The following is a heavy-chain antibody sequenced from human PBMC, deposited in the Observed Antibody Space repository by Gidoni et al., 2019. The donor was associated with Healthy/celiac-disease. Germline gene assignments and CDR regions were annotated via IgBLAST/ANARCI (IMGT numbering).Heavy chain of an antibody. V-gene: IGHV3-23*01. CDR1: GFTFSSYA. J-gene: IGHJ6*03. Sequence: EVQLLESGGGLVQPGGSLRLSCAASGFTFSSYAMSWVRQAPGKGLEWVSAISGRGGSTYYADSVKGRFTISRDNSKNTLYLQMNSLRAEDTAVYYCAKDLNRGYSYGQSVYYYYMDVWGKGTTVTVSS. CDR3: AKDLNRGYSYGQSVYYYYMDV. CDR2: ISGRGGST. D-gene: IGHD5-18*01.